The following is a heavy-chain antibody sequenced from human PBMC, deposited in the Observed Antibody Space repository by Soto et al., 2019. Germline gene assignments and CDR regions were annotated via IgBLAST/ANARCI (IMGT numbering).Heavy chain of an antibody. CDR1: GFTFSNCA. CDR2: ISGSGGST. V-gene: IGHV3-23*01. D-gene: IGHD4-17*01. CDR3: AKEATVTGDVLGDY. J-gene: IGHJ4*02. Sequence: PGGSLRLSCAASGFTFSNCAMSWVRQAPGEGLEWVSAISGSGGSTYYADSVKGRFTISRDNSKNTLYLQMNSLRAEDTAVYYCAKEATVTGDVLGDYWGQGTLVTVSS.